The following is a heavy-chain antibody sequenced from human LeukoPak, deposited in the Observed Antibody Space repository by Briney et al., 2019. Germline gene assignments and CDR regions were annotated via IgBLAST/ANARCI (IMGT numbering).Heavy chain of an antibody. CDR1: GFTFSRSA. D-gene: IGHD4-17*01. J-gene: IGHJ3*02. CDR2: ISYDGGNK. V-gene: IGHV3-30*18. CDR3: AKVGTVTAAAFDI. Sequence: GRSLRLSCAASGFTFSRSAMHWVRQAPGKGLEWVAIISYDGGNKYYADSVKGRFTISRDNSKNTLYLQMNSLRAEDTAVYYCAKVGTVTAAAFDIWGQGTMVTVSS.